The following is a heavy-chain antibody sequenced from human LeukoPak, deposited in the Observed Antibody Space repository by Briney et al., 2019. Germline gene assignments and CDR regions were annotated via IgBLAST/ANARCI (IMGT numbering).Heavy chain of an antibody. Sequence: ASVKVSCKAFGYTFTSYGISWVRQAPGQGLEWMGWISAYNGNTNYAQKFQGRVTMTRDTSTSTVYMELSSLRSEDTAVYYCARDLPRKEYDSSGYYYYWGQGTLVTVSS. CDR2: ISAYNGNT. CDR1: GYTFTSYG. D-gene: IGHD3-22*01. V-gene: IGHV1-18*01. CDR3: ARDLPRKEYDSSGYYYY. J-gene: IGHJ4*02.